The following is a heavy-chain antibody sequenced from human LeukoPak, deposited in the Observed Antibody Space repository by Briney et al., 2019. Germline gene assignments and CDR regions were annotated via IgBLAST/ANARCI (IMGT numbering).Heavy chain of an antibody. Sequence: SETLSLTCLVSGGSMSNYFWSWVRQPPGKGLEWIGEIYHSGSTNYNPSLKSRVTISVDKSKNQFSLKLSSVTAADTAVYYCARAPSSWSNFDYWGQGTLVTVSS. CDR3: ARAPSSWSNFDY. J-gene: IGHJ4*02. CDR2: IYHSGST. CDR1: GGSMSNYF. V-gene: IGHV4-4*02. D-gene: IGHD6-13*01.